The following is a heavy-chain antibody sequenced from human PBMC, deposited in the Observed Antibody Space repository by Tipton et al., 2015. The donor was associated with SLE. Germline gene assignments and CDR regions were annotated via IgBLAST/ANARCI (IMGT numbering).Heavy chain of an antibody. J-gene: IGHJ6*02. D-gene: IGHD1-7*01. CDR3: ARTTGLYSLDV. CDR1: GFTFSTYA. Sequence: SLRLSCAASGFTFSTYAMSWVRQAPGKGLEWVSAISGSGGSAYYADSVKGRFTISRDNSKNTLYLQMNSLRPEDTAVYYCARTTGLYSLDVWGQGTTVTVSS. V-gene: IGHV3-23*01. CDR2: ISGSGGSA.